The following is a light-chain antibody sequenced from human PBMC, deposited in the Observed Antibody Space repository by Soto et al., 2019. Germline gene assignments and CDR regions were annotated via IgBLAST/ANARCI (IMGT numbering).Light chain of an antibody. CDR3: QQYGSSPRT. J-gene: IGKJ1*01. CDR2: GAS. V-gene: IGKV3-20*01. CDR1: QSVGSIY. Sequence: DIVLTQSPGTLSLSPGERATLSCRASQSVGSIYLAWYQQKPGQAPRLLIHGASNRASGIPDRFSGSGSGTDFTLTISRLEPVDFAVYYCQQYGSSPRTFGQGTKVEIK.